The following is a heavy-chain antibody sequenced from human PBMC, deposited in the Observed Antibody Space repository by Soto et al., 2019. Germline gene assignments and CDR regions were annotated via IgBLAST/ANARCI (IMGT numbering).Heavy chain of an antibody. V-gene: IGHV4-59*01. CDR1: GGSISSYY. J-gene: IGHJ4*02. CDR2: IYYSGST. D-gene: IGHD3-3*01. Sequence: PSETLSLTCTVSGGSISSYYWSWIRQPPGKGLEWIGYIYYSGSTNYNPSLKSRVTISVDTSKNQFSLKLSSVTAADTAVYYCARTCHYEYYFDYWGQGTLVTVSS. CDR3: ARTCHYEYYFDY.